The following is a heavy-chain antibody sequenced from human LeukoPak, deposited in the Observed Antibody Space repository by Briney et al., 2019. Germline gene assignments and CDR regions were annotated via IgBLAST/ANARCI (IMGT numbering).Heavy chain of an antibody. Sequence: GSLRLSCAASGFTFSSYAMSWVRQAPGKGLEWVSAISGSGGSTYYADSVKGRFTISRDNSKNTLYLQMNSLRAEDTAVYYCAKDHAYYYGSGSWEWFDPWGQGTLVTVSS. J-gene: IGHJ5*02. CDR3: AKDHAYYYGSGSWEWFDP. D-gene: IGHD3-10*01. CDR2: ISGSGGST. V-gene: IGHV3-23*01. CDR1: GFTFSSYA.